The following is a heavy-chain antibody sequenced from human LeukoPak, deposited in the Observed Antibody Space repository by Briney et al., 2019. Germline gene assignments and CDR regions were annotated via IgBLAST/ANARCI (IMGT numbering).Heavy chain of an antibody. CDR1: GGSFSGYY. CDR2: INHSGST. J-gene: IGHJ4*02. Sequence: SETLSLTCAVYGGSFSGYYWSWIRQPPGKGLEWIGEINHSGSTNYNPSLKSRVTISVDTSKNQFSLKLSSVTAADTAVYYSATRGEYYDSSGYDIDYWGQGTLVTVSS. V-gene: IGHV4-34*01. CDR3: ATRGEYYDSSGYDIDY. D-gene: IGHD3-22*01.